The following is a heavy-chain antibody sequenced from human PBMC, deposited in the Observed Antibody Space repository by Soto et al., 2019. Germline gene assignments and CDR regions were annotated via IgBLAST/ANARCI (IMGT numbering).Heavy chain of an antibody. CDR1: GYTFTSYG. J-gene: IGHJ4*02. Sequence: QVQLVQSGAEVKKPGASVKVSCKASGYTFTSYGISWVRQAPGQGLEWMGWISTYNGNTNYAQKLQGRVTMTTDTSTSTVYMELRSLRSGDTAVYYCASQLTIAARPMGVWGQGTLLTVSS. V-gene: IGHV1-18*01. D-gene: IGHD6-6*01. CDR3: ASQLTIAARPMGV. CDR2: ISTYNGNT.